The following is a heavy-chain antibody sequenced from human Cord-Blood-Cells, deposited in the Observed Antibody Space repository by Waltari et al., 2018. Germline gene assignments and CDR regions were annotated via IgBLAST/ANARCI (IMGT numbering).Heavy chain of an antibody. CDR1: GGTFSRYA. V-gene: IGHV1-69*01. CDR3: ARGSLYYYYYMDV. Sequence: QVQLVQSGAEVKKPGSSVKVSCKASGGTFSRYAISWARQAPGQGLEWMGGISPILGTANSAPKFQGRVTITADESTSTAYMELSSLRSEDTAVYYCARGSLYYYYYMDVWGKGTTVTVSS. D-gene: IGHD2-15*01. CDR2: ISPILGTA. J-gene: IGHJ6*03.